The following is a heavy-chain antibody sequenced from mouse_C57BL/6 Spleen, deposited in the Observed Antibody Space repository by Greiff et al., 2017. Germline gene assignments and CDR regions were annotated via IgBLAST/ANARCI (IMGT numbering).Heavy chain of an antibody. CDR1: GYTFTSYW. Sequence: QVQLKQPGAELVKPGASLKLSCKASGYTFTSYWMHWVKQRPGQGLEWIGMIHPNSGSTNYNETCKSKATLSVDKSSSTAYMQLRSLTSEDSAFYYCASSITTAHGYWGQGTTLTVSS. D-gene: IGHD1-2*01. V-gene: IGHV1-64*01. J-gene: IGHJ2*01. CDR2: IHPNSGST. CDR3: ASSITTAHGY.